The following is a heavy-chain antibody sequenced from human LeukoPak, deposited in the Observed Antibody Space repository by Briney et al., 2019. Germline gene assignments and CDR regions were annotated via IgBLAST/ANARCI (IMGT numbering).Heavy chain of an antibody. CDR2: IYNSGST. D-gene: IGHD3-16*01. J-gene: IGHJ4*02. Sequence: PSETLSLTCTVSGGSVSSYYWSWIRQPAGKGLEWIGHIYNSGSTNYNPSLKGRVTISVDTSKNQFSLKLSSVTAADTAVYYCARQRRLELPDYWGQGTLVTVSS. CDR1: GGSVSSYY. CDR3: ARQRRLELPDY. V-gene: IGHV4-59*08.